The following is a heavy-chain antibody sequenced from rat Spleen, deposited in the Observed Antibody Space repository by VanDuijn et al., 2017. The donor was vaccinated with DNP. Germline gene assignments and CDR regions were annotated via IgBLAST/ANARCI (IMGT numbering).Heavy chain of an antibody. J-gene: IGHJ4*01. CDR3: ASSDSSYISYVMDA. V-gene: IGHV2-1*01. CDR2: IQNGGST. CDR1: VFSLISKS. D-gene: IGHD1-2*01. Sequence: QVQLKESGPGLVQPSQTLSLTCTVSVFSLISKSVSWGRQPPGKGLEWMGRIQNGGSTDYNSALKARLSISRDTSKSQVFLKMNSLQTEDTAMYFCASSDSSYISYVMDAWGQGASVTVSS.